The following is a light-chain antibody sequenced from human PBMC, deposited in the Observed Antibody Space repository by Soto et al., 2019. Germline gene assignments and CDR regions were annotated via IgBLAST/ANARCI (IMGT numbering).Light chain of an antibody. CDR2: DAS. J-gene: IGKJ4*01. V-gene: IGKV1-39*01. CDR3: QQYNSAPLT. Sequence: DIQMTQSPSSLSASVGDRVNITCRASQTVSSYLNWYQQKPGTVPKLLIYDASSLESGVPSRFSGSGSATEFTLTISSLQPDDFATYYCQQYNSAPLTFGGGTKVDIK. CDR1: QTVSSY.